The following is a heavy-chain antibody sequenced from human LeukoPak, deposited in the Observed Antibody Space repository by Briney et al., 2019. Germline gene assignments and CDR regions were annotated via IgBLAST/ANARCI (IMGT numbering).Heavy chain of an antibody. D-gene: IGHD6-6*01. CDR2: IYYSRST. J-gene: IGHJ3*02. Sequence: PSETLSLTCTVSGGSISNYYWSWLRQPPGKGLEWIGYIYYSRSTNYNPPLKSRVTISVDMSKNQFPLKLSSVTAADTAVYYCARRHLYSSSSGDAFDIWGQGTMVTVSS. CDR1: GGSISNYY. CDR3: ARRHLYSSSSGDAFDI. V-gene: IGHV4-59*08.